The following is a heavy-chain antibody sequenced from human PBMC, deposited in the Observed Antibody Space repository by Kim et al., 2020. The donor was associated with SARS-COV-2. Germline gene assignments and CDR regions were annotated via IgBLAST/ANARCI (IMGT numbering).Heavy chain of an antibody. CDR1: GGSISSGGYY. D-gene: IGHD4-17*01. V-gene: IGHV4-31*03. CDR3: AREVDYGDYVHGMDV. J-gene: IGHJ6*02. Sequence: SETLSLTCTVSGGSISSGGYYWSWIRQHPGKGLEWIGYIYYSGSTYYNPSLKSRVTISVDTSKNQFSLKLSSVTAADTAVYYCAREVDYGDYVHGMDVWGQGTTVTVSS. CDR2: IYYSGST.